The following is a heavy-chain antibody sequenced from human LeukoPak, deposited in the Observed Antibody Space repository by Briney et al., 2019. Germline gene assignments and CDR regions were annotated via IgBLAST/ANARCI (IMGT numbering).Heavy chain of an antibody. D-gene: IGHD3-10*01. CDR1: GYSISSGYY. CDR3: ARRKYYYGSGSSVSPNWFDP. Sequence: SETLSLTCTVSGYSISSGYYWGWIRQPPGKGLEWIGSIYHSGSTNYNPSLKSRVTISVDTSKNQFSLKLSSVTAADTAVYYCARRKYYYGSGSSVSPNWFDPWGQGTLVTVSS. CDR2: IYHSGST. V-gene: IGHV4-38-2*02. J-gene: IGHJ5*02.